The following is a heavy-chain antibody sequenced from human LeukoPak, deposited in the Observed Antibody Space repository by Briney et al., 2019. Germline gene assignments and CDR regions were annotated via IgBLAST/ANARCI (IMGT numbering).Heavy chain of an antibody. D-gene: IGHD2-2*01. V-gene: IGHV5-51*01. J-gene: IGHJ5*02. CDR3: ARLRSSTEIWFDP. Sequence: GASLKISCKGSGSRFTSYWIGWVRQMPGKGLEWMGIIYPGDSDTRYSPSFQGQVTISTDKSISTAYLQWSSLKASDTAMYYCARLRSSTEIWFDPWGQGTLVTVSS. CDR2: IYPGDSDT. CDR1: GSRFTSYW.